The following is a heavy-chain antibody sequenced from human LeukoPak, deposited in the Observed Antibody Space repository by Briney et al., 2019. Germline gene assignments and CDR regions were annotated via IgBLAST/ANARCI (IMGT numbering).Heavy chain of an antibody. J-gene: IGHJ4*02. CDR3: ARDTRYDFWSGHYFDY. Sequence: KPGGSLRLSCAASGFTFSSYSMNWVRQAPGKGLEGGSSINSSSSYIYYADSVKGRFTISRDNAKNSLYLQMNSLRAEDTVVYYCARDTRYDFWSGHYFDYWGQGTLVTVSS. CDR2: INSSSSYI. CDR1: GFTFSSYS. V-gene: IGHV3-21*01. D-gene: IGHD3-3*01.